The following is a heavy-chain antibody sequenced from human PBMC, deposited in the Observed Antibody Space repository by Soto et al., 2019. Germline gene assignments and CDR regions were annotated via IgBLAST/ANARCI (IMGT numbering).Heavy chain of an antibody. CDR3: AGEVVVVPAAAGDNWFDP. CDR1: GYTFTSYG. V-gene: IGHV1-18*01. CDR2: ISAYNGNT. D-gene: IGHD2-2*01. Sequence: ASVKVSCKASGYTFTSYGISWVRQAPGQGLEWMGWISAYNGNTNYAQKLQGRVTMTTDTPTSTAYMELRSLGSDDTAVYYCAGEVVVVPAAAGDNWFDPWGQGTLVTVSS. J-gene: IGHJ5*02.